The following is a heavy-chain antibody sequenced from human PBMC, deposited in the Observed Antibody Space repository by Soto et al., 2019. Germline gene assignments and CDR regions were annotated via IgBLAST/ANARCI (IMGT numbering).Heavy chain of an antibody. D-gene: IGHD6-19*01. CDR3: ARAPLVSSGWPINYGMDV. J-gene: IGHJ6*02. CDR1: GFTFSSYD. CDR2: IGTAGDT. V-gene: IGHV3-13*01. Sequence: GGSLRLSCAASGFTFSSYDMHWVRQATGKGLEWVSAIGTAGDTYYPGSVKGRFTISRENAKNSLYLQMNSLRAEDTAVDYCARAPLVSSGWPINYGMDVWGQGTTVTVSS.